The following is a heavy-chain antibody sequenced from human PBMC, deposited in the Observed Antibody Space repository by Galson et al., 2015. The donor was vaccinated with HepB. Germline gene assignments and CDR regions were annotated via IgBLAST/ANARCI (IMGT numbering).Heavy chain of an antibody. Sequence: SLRLSCAASGFTFSSYGMHWVRQAPGKGLEWVAVISYDGSNKYYADSVKGRFTISRDNSKNTLYLQMNSLRAEDTAVYYCAKAPYYYDSSGYYLSYYYGMDVWGQGTTVTVSS. CDR2: ISYDGSNK. CDR3: AKAPYYYDSSGYYLSYYYGMDV. D-gene: IGHD3-22*01. J-gene: IGHJ6*02. V-gene: IGHV3-30*18. CDR1: GFTFSSYG.